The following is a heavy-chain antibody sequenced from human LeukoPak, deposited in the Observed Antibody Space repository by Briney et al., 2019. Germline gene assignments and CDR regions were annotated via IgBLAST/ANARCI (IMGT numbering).Heavy chain of an antibody. CDR1: GGSIISSSYN. J-gene: IGHJ5*02. CDR2: IYYSGTT. D-gene: IGHD2-8*02. V-gene: IGHV4-39*01. CDR3: ARLPTGFPNWFDP. Sequence: SETLSLTCTVSGGSIISSSYNWGWIREPPGKGLEWIGTIYYSGTTYYNPSLQSRVTISVDTSKNEFSLKVNSVTAADTAVYYCARLPTGFPNWFDPWGQGTRVTVSS.